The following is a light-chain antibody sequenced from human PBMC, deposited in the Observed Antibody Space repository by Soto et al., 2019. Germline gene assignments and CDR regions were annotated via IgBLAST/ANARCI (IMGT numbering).Light chain of an antibody. CDR1: SSNIGAGYD. CDR3: QSYDSSLSAYV. V-gene: IGLV1-40*01. Sequence: LTQPHSVSGAPGQRVTISCTGSSSNIGAGYDVHWYQQLPGTAPKLLIYGNSNRPSGVPDRFSGSKSGTSASLAITGLQAEDEADYYCQSYDSSLSAYVFGTGTKLTVL. J-gene: IGLJ1*01. CDR2: GNS.